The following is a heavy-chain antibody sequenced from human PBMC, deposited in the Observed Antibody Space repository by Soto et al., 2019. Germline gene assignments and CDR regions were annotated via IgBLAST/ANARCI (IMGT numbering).Heavy chain of an antibody. CDR1: GFTLSSYH. CDR3: AKSPIGYYDILTGPNNWFDP. D-gene: IGHD3-9*01. J-gene: IGHJ5*02. Sequence: GGSLRLSCTASGFTLSSYHMNWVRQAPGKGLESICSISDDGDRTYYRDSVKGRFTIFRDNSKNTLYLQMNSLRAEDTAVYYCAKSPIGYYDILTGPNNWFDPWGQGTLVTVSS. CDR2: ISDDGDRT. V-gene: IGHV3-23*01.